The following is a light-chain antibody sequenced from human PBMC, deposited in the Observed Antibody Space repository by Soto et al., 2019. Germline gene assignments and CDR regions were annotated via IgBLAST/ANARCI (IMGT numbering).Light chain of an antibody. V-gene: IGLV1-40*01. Sequence: QSVLTQPPSVSGAPGQRVTISCTGSSSNIGAGYDVHWYQQLPGTAPKLLIYGNSKRTSVVPDRFSGSKSGTSASLAITGLQAEDDADYYCQSYDSSMSGHVVFGGGTKLTVL. CDR1: SSNIGAGYD. J-gene: IGLJ2*01. CDR2: GNS. CDR3: QSYDSSMSGHVV.